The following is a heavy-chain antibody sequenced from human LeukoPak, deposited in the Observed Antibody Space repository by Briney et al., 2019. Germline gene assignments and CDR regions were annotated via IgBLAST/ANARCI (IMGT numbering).Heavy chain of an antibody. J-gene: IGHJ4*02. D-gene: IGHD3-10*01. CDR2: IKQDESEK. Sequence: GGSLRLSCVASGVTFGNYWMSWVRQAPGKGLEWVANIKQDESEKYYVDSVKGRFTISRDNAKNSLYLQMNSLRAEDTAVYYCARESQHSLWLLDYWGQGTLVTVSS. CDR1: GVTFGNYW. V-gene: IGHV3-7*01. CDR3: ARESQHSLWLLDY.